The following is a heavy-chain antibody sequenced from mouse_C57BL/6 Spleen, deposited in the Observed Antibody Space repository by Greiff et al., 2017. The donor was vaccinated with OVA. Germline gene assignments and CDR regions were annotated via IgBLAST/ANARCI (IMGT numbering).Heavy chain of an antibody. CDR1: GFTFTDYY. CDR2: IRNKANGYTT. Sequence: DVKLQESGGGLVQPGGSLSLSCAASGFTFTDYYMSWVRQPPGKALEWLGFIRNKANGYTTEYSASVKGRFTISRDNSQSILYLQMNALRAEDSATYYCAILGSSWYFDVWGTGTTVTVSS. D-gene: IGHD1-1*01. CDR3: AILGSSWYFDV. J-gene: IGHJ1*03. V-gene: IGHV7-3*01.